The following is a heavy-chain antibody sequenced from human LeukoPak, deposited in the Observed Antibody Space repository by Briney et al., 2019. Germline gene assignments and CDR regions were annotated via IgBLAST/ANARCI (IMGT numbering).Heavy chain of an antibody. CDR3: ARGLTLAAPFDY. CDR1: GFTFRSFA. Sequence: GRSLRLSCAASGFTFRSFAMHWVRQAPGKGLEWVAVISYDGNNKYYADSVKGRFTISRDNSKNTLYLQMNSLRAEDTAVYYCARGLTLAAPFDYWGQGTLVTVSS. D-gene: IGHD6-19*01. V-gene: IGHV3-30*04. CDR2: ISYDGNNK. J-gene: IGHJ4*02.